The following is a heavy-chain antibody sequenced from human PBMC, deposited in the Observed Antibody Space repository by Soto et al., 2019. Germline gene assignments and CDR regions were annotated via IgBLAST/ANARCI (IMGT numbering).Heavy chain of an antibody. J-gene: IGHJ5*02. V-gene: IGHV4-31*03. D-gene: IGHD3-3*01. CDR1: GGSISSGGYY. CDR2: IYYSGST. CDR3: ARAPRGENDFWSGYYDNWFDP. Sequence: PSETLSLTCTVSGGSISSGGYYWSWIRQHPGEGLEWIGYIYYSGSTYYNPSLKSRVTISVDTSKNQFSLKLSSVTAADTAVYYCARAPRGENDFWSGYYDNWFDPWGQGTLVTVSS.